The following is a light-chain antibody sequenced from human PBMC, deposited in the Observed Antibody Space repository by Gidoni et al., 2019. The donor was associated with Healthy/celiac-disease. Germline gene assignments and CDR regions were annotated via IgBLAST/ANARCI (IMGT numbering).Light chain of an antibody. V-gene: IGKV1-39*01. Sequence: DIHITQSPSSLSASLGNRVTITCRESQSISSYLNWYQQKPGKAPKLLIYAASRLQSGVPSRFSGRGSGTDFTLTISSLQPEDFATYYCQQSYSTPQTFGQGTKVEIK. CDR2: AAS. CDR3: QQSYSTPQT. J-gene: IGKJ1*01. CDR1: QSISSY.